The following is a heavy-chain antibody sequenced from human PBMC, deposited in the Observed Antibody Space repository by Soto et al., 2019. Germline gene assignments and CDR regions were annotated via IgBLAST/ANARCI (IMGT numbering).Heavy chain of an antibody. CDR1: GGYMSGYY. Sequence: QVQLQESGPGLVKPSETLSLTCRVSGGYMSGYYWSWVRLAPGKGLEWIGYVYYTGSTNYNPSLHSRVSMTVDTANKHFSLSLSLVTAADTAVYSCARSRAVPSGHIEHWGQGILVTMSS. CDR2: VYYTGST. CDR3: ARSRAVPSGHIEH. D-gene: IGHD6-6*01. V-gene: IGHV4-59*01. J-gene: IGHJ4*02.